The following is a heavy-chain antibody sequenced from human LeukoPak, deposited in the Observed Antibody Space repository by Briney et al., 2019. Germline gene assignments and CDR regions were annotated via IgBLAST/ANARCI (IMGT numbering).Heavy chain of an antibody. CDR1: AFTFNTYW. CDR3: AKDHKFYYDSSGCPDY. J-gene: IGHJ4*02. CDR2: ISWDGGST. V-gene: IGHV3-43D*03. D-gene: IGHD3-22*01. Sequence: PGGSLRLSCAASAFTFNTYWMHWVRQAPGKGLEWVSLISWDGGSTYYADSVKGRFTISRDNSKNSLYLQMNSLRAEDAALYYCAKDHKFYYDSSGCPDYWGQGTLVTVSS.